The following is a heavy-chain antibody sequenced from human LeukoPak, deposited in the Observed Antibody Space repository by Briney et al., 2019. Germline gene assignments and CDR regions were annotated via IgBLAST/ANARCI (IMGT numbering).Heavy chain of an antibody. CDR2: IRYGGSNK. CDR3: AKDSSEGWLEALPPSL. CDR1: GFTFSSYA. D-gene: IGHD5-12*01. J-gene: IGHJ4*02. Sequence: GGSLRLSCAASGFTFSSYAMHWVRQAPGKGLEWVAFIRYGGSNKYYADSVKGRFTISRDNSKNTLYLQMNSLRAEDTAVYYCAKDSSEGWLEALPPSLWGQGTLVTVSS. V-gene: IGHV3-30*02.